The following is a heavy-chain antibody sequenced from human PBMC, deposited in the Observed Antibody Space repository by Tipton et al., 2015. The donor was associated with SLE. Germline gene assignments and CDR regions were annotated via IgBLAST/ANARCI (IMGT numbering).Heavy chain of an antibody. Sequence: SLRLSCAASGFTFSSYAMSWVRQAPGKGLEWVSSISSSSSYIYYADSVKGRFTISRDNAKNSLYLQMSSLRAEDTAVYYCASTFATGYWGQGMLVTVSS. D-gene: IGHD1-1*01. CDR1: GFTFSSYA. CDR3: ASTFATGY. J-gene: IGHJ4*02. CDR2: ISSSSSYI. V-gene: IGHV3-21*01.